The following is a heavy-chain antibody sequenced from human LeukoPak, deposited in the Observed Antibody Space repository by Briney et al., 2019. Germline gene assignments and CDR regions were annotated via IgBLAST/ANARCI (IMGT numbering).Heavy chain of an antibody. CDR3: ARHGGYYGSGSYYWDY. Sequence: SETLSLTCTVSGDSISSYYWSWIRQPPGKGLEWIGYIYNRVNTKYNPSLKSRVTISVDTSKNQFSLKLSSVTAADTAVYYCARHGGYYGSGSYYWDYWGQGTLVTVSS. CDR1: GDSISSYY. CDR2: IYNRVNT. J-gene: IGHJ4*02. D-gene: IGHD3-10*01. V-gene: IGHV4-59*08.